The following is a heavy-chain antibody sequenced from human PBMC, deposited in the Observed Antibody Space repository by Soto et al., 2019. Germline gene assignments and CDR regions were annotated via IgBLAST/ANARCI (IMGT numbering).Heavy chain of an antibody. D-gene: IGHD2-2*01. CDR1: GFTFSSYW. CDR2: INSDGSST. CDR3: ARGGIVVVPAASYGMDV. Sequence: EVQLVESGGGLVQPGGSLRLSCAASGFTFSSYWMHWVRQALGKGLVWVSRINSDGSSTSYADSVKGRFTISRDNAKNTLYLQMNSLRAEDTAVYYCARGGIVVVPAASYGMDVWGQGTTVTVSS. J-gene: IGHJ6*02. V-gene: IGHV3-74*01.